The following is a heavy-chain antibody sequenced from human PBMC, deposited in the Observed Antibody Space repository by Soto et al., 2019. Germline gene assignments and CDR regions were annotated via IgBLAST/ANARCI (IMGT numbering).Heavy chain of an antibody. CDR2: ISYDGSNK. J-gene: IGHJ6*02. CDR1: GFTFSSYA. CDR3: ARVGYYDSSGYTYYYYGMDV. Sequence: QVQLVESGGGVVQPGRSLRLSCAASGFTFSSYAMHWVRQAPGKGLEWVAVISYDGSNKYYADSVKGRFTISRDNSKNTLYLQMNSLRAEDTAVYYCARVGYYDSSGYTYYYYGMDVWGQGTTVTVSS. V-gene: IGHV3-30-3*01. D-gene: IGHD3-22*01.